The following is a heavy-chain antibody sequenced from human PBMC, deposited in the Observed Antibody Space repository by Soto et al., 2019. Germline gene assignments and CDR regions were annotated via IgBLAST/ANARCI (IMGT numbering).Heavy chain of an antibody. J-gene: IGHJ6*02. Sequence: QVQMVESGGGVVQPGRSLRLSCAASGFNFSDYVVHWVRQAPGRGLEWMAFVSFDGSNEYYADFVKGRFTISRDNSKNMVYLQLNSLRADDTAVYFCAREGYYDSRGYPYGIDVWGQGTTVTVSS. CDR3: AREGYYDSRGYPYGIDV. V-gene: IGHV3-30-3*01. D-gene: IGHD3-22*01. CDR2: VSFDGSNE. CDR1: GFNFSDYV.